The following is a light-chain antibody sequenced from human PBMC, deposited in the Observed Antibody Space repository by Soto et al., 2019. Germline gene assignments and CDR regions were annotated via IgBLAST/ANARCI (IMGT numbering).Light chain of an antibody. V-gene: IGKV3-15*01. CDR2: DAS. CDR1: QSVSSN. Sequence: EVVMTQSPATLSVSPGERATLSCRASQSVSSNLVWYQQKPGQAPRLLIYDASTRATGIPARFSGSGSGTEFTLTISSLQSEEFALYFCQQCKNWPYTFGHGTKLEIK. CDR3: QQCKNWPYT. J-gene: IGKJ2*01.